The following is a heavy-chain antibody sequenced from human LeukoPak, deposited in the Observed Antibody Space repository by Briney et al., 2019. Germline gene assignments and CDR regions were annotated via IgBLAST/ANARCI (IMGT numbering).Heavy chain of an antibody. CDR3: ARDYEFWSGSLIDW. D-gene: IGHD3-3*01. Sequence: GASVKVSCKASGYTFAGYYVHWVRQAPGQGLEWMGWINPNSGDTHYAQKFQGRVTMTRETSISTAYMELSSLTFDEKAGYYCARDYEFWSGSLIDWWGQGTLVTVPS. J-gene: IGHJ4*02. CDR1: GYTFAGYY. V-gene: IGHV1-2*02. CDR2: INPNSGDT.